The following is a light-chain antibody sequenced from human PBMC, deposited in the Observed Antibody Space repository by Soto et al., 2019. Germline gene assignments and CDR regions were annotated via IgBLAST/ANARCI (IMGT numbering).Light chain of an antibody. J-gene: IGLJ3*02. CDR1: SSDVGSYNL. Sequence: QSALTQPASVSGSPGQSITISCTGTSSDVGSYNLVSWYQQHPGDAPKLMIYEGSKRPSGVSNRFSGSKSGNTASLTISGIQVEDEADYHCCSYAGSTTGVFGGGTKLTVL. V-gene: IGLV2-23*01. CDR3: CSYAGSTTGV. CDR2: EGS.